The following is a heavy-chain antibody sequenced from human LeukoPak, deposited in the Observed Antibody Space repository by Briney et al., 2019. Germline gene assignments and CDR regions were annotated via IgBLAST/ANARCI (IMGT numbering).Heavy chain of an antibody. CDR3: ARGIRGSHEDY. CDR1: GFTFSDYY. V-gene: IGHV3-11*01. CDR2: ISSTYSV. J-gene: IGHJ4*02. Sequence: GGSLRLSCAASGFTFSDYYMSWTRQAPGKGLEWVSYISSTYSVYYADSVKGRFTISRDNAKNSLYLQMNSLRAEDTAVYYCARGIRGSHEDYWGLGTLVTVSS. D-gene: IGHD2-15*01.